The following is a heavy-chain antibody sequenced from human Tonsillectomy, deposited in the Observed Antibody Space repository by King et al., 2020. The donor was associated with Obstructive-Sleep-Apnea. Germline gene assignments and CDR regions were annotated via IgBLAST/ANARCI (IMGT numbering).Heavy chain of an antibody. CDR1: GFTFSSYW. Sequence: VQLVESGGGLVQPGGSLRLSCAASGFTFSSYWMNWVRQAPGKGLEWVANVKQDGSEEYYVSSVKGRFTISRDNAKNSLYLQMNSLRAEDTAVYYCARSISPGYSGTPAGYWGQGTLVTVSS. J-gene: IGHJ4*02. V-gene: IGHV3-7*01. CDR3: ARSISPGYSGTPAGY. D-gene: IGHD5-12*01. CDR2: VKQDGSEE.